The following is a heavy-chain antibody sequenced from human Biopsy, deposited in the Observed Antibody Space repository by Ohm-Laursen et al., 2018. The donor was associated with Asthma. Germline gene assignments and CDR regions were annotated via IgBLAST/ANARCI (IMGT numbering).Heavy chain of an antibody. V-gene: IGHV1-2*06. J-gene: IGHJ3*01. CDR3: ARTYYDFLTGQVNDAFAL. D-gene: IGHD3-9*01. Sequence: ASVKVSCKTSGYTFIGYHIHWVRQAPGQGLEWMGRINPNSGGTNYAQKFQGRVTMTSDTSISTAYMDLRSLRSEDTAMYYCARTYYDFLTGQVNDAFALWGQGTMVTVSS. CDR2: INPNSGGT. CDR1: GYTFIGYH.